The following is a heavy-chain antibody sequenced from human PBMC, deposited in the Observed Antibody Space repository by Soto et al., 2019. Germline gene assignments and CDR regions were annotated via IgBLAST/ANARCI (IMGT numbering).Heavy chain of an antibody. CDR3: ARGYRQTGYSSSWVFDY. Sequence: QVQLRESGPGLVKPSQTLSLTCTVSGGSINSGGYYWNWIRQHPGKGLEWFGYMYYSGSTYYNPFLSSRVIISAATSDNHFSLKLSSVTAATTAVYFCARGYRQTGYSSSWVFDYWGQGTLVNVSS. J-gene: IGHJ4*02. D-gene: IGHD6-13*01. CDR1: GGSINSGGYY. CDR2: MYYSGST. V-gene: IGHV4-31*03.